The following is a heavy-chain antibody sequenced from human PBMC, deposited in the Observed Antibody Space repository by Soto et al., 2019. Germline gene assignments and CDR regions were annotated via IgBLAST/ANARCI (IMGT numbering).Heavy chain of an antibody. CDR1: GGTFSSNA. J-gene: IGHJ4*02. CDR2: IIPIFGTT. CDR3: ARTRSRGQNYGYDY. V-gene: IGHV1-69*01. D-gene: IGHD5-18*01. Sequence: QVQLVQSGAEVKKPGSSVKVSCKASGGTFSSNAINWVRQAPGQGLEWMGRIIPIFGTTDYAQRFQGRVTITADESTSTAYMELSSLRAEDTAVYYCARTRSRGQNYGYDYWGQGTHVTVSS.